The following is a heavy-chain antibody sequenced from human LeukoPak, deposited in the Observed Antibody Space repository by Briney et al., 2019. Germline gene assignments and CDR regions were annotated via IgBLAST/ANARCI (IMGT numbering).Heavy chain of an antibody. CDR2: ISHTGTT. Sequence: GSLRLSCAASGFTFSTYAMSWVRQAPGKGLEWVGYISHTGTTTSNPSLKSRVTISRDASKNQLSLRLSSVTAADTAVYYCARHFDYWGQGTLVTVSS. CDR3: ARHFDY. J-gene: IGHJ4*02. V-gene: IGHV4-59*08. CDR1: GFTFSTYA.